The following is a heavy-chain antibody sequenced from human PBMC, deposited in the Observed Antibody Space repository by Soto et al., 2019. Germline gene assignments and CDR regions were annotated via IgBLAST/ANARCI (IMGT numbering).Heavy chain of an antibody. D-gene: IGHD5-18*01. J-gene: IGHJ5*01. V-gene: IGHV4-30-2*02. CDR3: ARIPVDTSMIYWFDP. Sequence: PSETLSLTCAVSGGSLTSGTYSWNWIRQPPGKGLEWIGYIFPSGTTCYTPSLQSRVSMSLDRSNNQFSLNLSSVTAADTAVYYCARIPVDTSMIYWFDPWGQGILVTVSS. CDR1: GGSLTSGTYS. CDR2: IFPSGTT.